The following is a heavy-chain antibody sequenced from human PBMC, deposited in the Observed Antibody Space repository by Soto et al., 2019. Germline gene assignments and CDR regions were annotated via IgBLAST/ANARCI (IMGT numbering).Heavy chain of an antibody. CDR3: AASRRGLVGASGLTRELQMWFDP. CDR2: IIPIFGTA. CDR1: GGTFISYA. Sequence: ASVKVSCKASGGTFISYAISWVRQAPGQGLEWMGGIIPIFGTANYAQKFQGRVTITADESTSTAYMELSSLRSEDTAVYYCAASRRGLVGASGLTRELQMWFDPWGQGTLVTVSS. J-gene: IGHJ5*02. D-gene: IGHD1-26*01. V-gene: IGHV1-69*13.